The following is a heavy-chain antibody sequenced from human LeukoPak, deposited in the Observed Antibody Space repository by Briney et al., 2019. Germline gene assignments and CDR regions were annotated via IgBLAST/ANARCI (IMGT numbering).Heavy chain of an antibody. CDR3: ARDSPYCSGGSCYDEYYYGMDV. CDR1: GGSISSYY. J-gene: IGHJ6*02. D-gene: IGHD2-15*01. CDR2: IYYSGST. V-gene: IGHV4-59*01. Sequence: SETLSLTCTVSGGSISSYYWSWIRQPPGKGLEWIGYIYYSGSTNYNPSLKSRVTISVDTSKNQFSLKLSSVTAADTAVYYCARDSPYCSGGSCYDEYYYGMDVWGQGTTVTVSS.